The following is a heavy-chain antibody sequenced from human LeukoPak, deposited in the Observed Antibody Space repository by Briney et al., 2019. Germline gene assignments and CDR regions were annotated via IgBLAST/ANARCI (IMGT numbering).Heavy chain of an antibody. CDR1: GFTFSSYW. J-gene: IGHJ6*04. V-gene: IGHV3-74*01. CDR2: INSDGSST. D-gene: IGHD3-10*02. Sequence: GGSLRLSCTASGFTFSSYWMHWVRQAPGKGLVWVSRINSDGSSTSYADSVKGRFTISRDNAKNTLYLQMNSLRAEDTAVYYCAELGITMIGGVWGKGTTVTISS. CDR3: AELGITMIGGV.